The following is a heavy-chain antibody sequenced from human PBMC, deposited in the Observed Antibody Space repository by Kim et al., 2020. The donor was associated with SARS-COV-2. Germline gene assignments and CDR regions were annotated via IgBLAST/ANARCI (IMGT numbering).Heavy chain of an antibody. Sequence: YKEYPVKAPFTISRDKSKNTLYLQMKSLRAEDTAVYYCAGESLSGGNFDYWGEGTLVTVSS. D-gene: IGHD3-16*01. V-gene: IGHV3-30*03. CDR3: AGESLSGGNFDY. J-gene: IGHJ4*02.